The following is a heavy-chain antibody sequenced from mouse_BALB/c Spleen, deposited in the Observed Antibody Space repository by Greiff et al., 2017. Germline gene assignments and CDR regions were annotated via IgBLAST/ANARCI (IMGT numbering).Heavy chain of an antibody. Sequence: EVQRVESGGGLVKPGGSLKLSCAASGFTFSDYYMYWVRQTPEKRLEWVATISDGGSYTYYPDSVKGRFTIARDNAKNNLYLQMSSLKSEDTAMYYCARDRTEYDYDSYAMDYWGQGTSVTVSS. J-gene: IGHJ4*01. CDR3: ARDRTEYDYDSYAMDY. D-gene: IGHD2-4*01. V-gene: IGHV5-4*02. CDR2: ISDGGSYT. CDR1: GFTFSDYY.